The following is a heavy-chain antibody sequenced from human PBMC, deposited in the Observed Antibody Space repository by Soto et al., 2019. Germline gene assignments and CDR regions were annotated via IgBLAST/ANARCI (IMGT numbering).Heavy chain of an antibody. Sequence: ASVKVSCKVSGYTLTELSMHWVRQAPGQGLEWMGIINPSGGGTNYAQKFQGRVTMTRDTSTSILYMELSSLRADDTAVYYCARAGVDIDVYYYYYALDVWGQGTAVTVSS. J-gene: IGHJ6*02. CDR1: GYTLTELS. D-gene: IGHD5-12*01. CDR2: INPSGGGT. CDR3: ARAGVDIDVYYYYYALDV. V-gene: IGHV1-46*01.